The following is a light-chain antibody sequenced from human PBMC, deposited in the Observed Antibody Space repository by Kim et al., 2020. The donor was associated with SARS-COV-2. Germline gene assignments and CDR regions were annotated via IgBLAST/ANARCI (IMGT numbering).Light chain of an antibody. CDR3: ATWDDSLNAWV. V-gene: IGLV1-44*01. CDR2: RNN. Sequence: GQRVTISCSGSNSNIGVNTVNWYQQFPGTAPKLLIYRNNQRPPGVPDRFSGSTSGTSASPALSGLLAEDEADYYCATWDDSLNAWVFGGGTKLTVL. CDR1: NSNIGVNT. J-gene: IGLJ3*02.